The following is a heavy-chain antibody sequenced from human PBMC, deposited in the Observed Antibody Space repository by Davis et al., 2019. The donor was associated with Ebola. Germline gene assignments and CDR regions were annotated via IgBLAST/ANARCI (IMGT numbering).Heavy chain of an antibody. D-gene: IGHD1-7*01. CDR3: AKQRGGLELAWFDP. Sequence: GESLKISCAASGFTFYRYEMNWVRQAPGKGLEWVSYISGSATSTFYADSVKGRFTISRDNSKNTLYLQMNSLRAEDTAVYYCAKQRGGLELAWFDPWGQGTLVTVSS. V-gene: IGHV3-23*01. J-gene: IGHJ5*02. CDR2: ISGSATST. CDR1: GFTFYRYE.